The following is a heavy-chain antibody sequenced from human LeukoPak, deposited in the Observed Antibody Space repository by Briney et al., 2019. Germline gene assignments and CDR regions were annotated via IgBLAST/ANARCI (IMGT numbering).Heavy chain of an antibody. CDR2: ISYDGSNK. CDR3: ARDAGSSTSSGKYYYYYGMDV. D-gene: IGHD2-2*01. V-gene: IGHV3-30-3*01. CDR1: GFTFSSYA. J-gene: IGHJ6*02. Sequence: GGSLRLPCAASGFTFSSYAMHWVRQAPGKGLEWVAVISYDGSNKYYADSVKGRFTISRDNSKNTLYLQMNSLRAEDTAVYYCARDAGSSTSSGKYYYYYGMDVWGQGTTVTVSS.